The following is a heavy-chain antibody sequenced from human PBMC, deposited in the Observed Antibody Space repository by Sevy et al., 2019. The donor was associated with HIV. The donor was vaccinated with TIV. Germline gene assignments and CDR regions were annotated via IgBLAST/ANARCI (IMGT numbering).Heavy chain of an antibody. D-gene: IGHD6-19*01. J-gene: IGHJ4*02. V-gene: IGHV4-39*01. Sequence: SETLSLTCTVSGASISSSGYYWGWIRQPPGKGLEWIASIRYSGSTYYNPYLRSRVTISADASKNQFSLKLNSVTAADTAVYYCAGPSLTYSSGWSYYDHWGQGTVVTVSS. CDR1: GASISSSGYY. CDR3: AGPSLTYSSGWSYYDH. CDR2: IRYSGST.